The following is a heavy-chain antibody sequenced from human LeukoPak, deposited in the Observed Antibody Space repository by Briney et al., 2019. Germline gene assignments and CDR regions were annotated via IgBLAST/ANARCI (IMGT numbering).Heavy chain of an antibody. Sequence: GASVKVSCKASGYTFTSYGISWVRQAPGQGLEWMGWISAYNGNTNYAQKLQGRVTMTTDTSTSTAYMELRSLRSDDTAVYYCARVPDYSNKNWFDPWGQGTLVTVSS. V-gene: IGHV1-18*01. J-gene: IGHJ5*02. CDR2: ISAYNGNT. CDR1: GYTFTSYG. CDR3: ARVPDYSNKNWFDP. D-gene: IGHD4-11*01.